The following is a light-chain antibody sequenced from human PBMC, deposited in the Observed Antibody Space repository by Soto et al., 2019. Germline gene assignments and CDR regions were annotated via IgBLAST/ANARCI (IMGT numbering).Light chain of an antibody. Sequence: SALTQPPSASGTPGQRVTISCSGSTPNIGPHYVSWYQHLPGSAPKLLIHSNDQRPSGVPDRISASRSGTSASLAISGLRSEDEADYYCAAWDDTLSGYVFGGGTKVT. CDR3: AAWDDTLSGYV. CDR1: TPNIGPHY. CDR2: SND. V-gene: IGLV1-47*01. J-gene: IGLJ1*01.